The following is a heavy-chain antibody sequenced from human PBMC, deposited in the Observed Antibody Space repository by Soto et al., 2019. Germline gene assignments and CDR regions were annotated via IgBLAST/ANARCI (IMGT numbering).Heavy chain of an antibody. Sequence: SETLSLARTVDGGSISAGGNNWNWIRQAAGRGCECFGLNYSTGTTKYNTGLKCRPTLSVDTSNNGFSVNLTSVTAADSAVYDCARGDWLQPWAPGTLVPVSS. J-gene: IGHJ5*02. CDR1: GGSISAGGNN. CDR3: ARGDWLQP. CDR2: NYSTGTT. V-gene: IGHV4-30-4*01.